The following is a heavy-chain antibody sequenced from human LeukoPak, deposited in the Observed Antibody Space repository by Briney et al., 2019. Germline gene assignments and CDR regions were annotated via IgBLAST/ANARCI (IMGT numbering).Heavy chain of an antibody. Sequence: GGSLRLSCAASGFTFDHYAMHWVRQAPGKGLEWVSGITWNSGGIGYADSVKGRFTISRDNAKNSLYLQMNSLRPEDTAFYYCAKDRGSSSTWYTFDYWGQGTLVTVSS. D-gene: IGHD6-13*01. CDR3: AKDRGSSSTWYTFDY. J-gene: IGHJ4*02. CDR1: GFTFDHYA. CDR2: ITWNSGGI. V-gene: IGHV3-9*01.